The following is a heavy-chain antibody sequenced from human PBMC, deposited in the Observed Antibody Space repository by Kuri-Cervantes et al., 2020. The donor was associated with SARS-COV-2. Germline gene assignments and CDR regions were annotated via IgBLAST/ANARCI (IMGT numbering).Heavy chain of an antibody. CDR1: GFLFSASA. CDR3: TRLTFPYYYYIDV. V-gene: IGHV3-73*01. CDR2: VRGKANNYAT. Sequence: GGSLRLSCEVSGFLFSASAIHWVRQGSGKGLEWVGRVRGKANNYATAYAASVKGRFTISRDDSKNMAYLQMNSLKTEDTAVYYCTRLTFPYYYYIDVLGKGTTVTVSS. D-gene: IGHD3-9*01. J-gene: IGHJ6*03.